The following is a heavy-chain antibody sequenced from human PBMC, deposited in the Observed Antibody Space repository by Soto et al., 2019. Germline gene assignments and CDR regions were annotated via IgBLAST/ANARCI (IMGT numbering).Heavy chain of an antibody. D-gene: IGHD2-8*01. Sequence: QVQLQESGPGLVKPSGTLSLTCTVSGGSISTYYWSWIRQPPGKGLEWIGYIYYGGSANYNPSLKSRVTIPVDTSKKQFSLKLSSVTAADTAVYYCARGGHCTNGVCSALDYWGQGTLVTVSS. CDR3: ARGGHCTNGVCSALDY. CDR2: IYYGGSA. V-gene: IGHV4-59*08. CDR1: GGSISTYY. J-gene: IGHJ4*02.